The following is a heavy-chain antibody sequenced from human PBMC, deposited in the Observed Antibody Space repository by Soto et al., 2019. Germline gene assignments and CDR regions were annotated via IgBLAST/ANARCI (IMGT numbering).Heavy chain of an antibody. Sequence: EVQLVESGGGLVQPGGSLRLSCAASGFTVSSNYMSWVRQAPGKGLEWVSVIYSGGSTYYADSVKGRFIISRDSSKNKLYLHMSSLRAEDTAVYYCARNTVLDVWCKGTTVTVCS. J-gene: IGHJ6*04. CDR1: GFTVSSNY. CDR2: IYSGGST. CDR3: ARNTVLDV. D-gene: IGHD4-17*01. V-gene: IGHV3-66*01.